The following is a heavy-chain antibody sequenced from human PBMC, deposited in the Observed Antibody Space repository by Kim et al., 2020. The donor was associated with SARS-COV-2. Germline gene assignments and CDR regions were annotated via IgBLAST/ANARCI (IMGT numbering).Heavy chain of an antibody. D-gene: IGHD3-9*01. CDR3: ARAVDDILTGYYPHYYYYYGMDV. V-gene: IGHV1-8*01. CDR2: MNPNSGNT. J-gene: IGHJ6*02. Sequence: ASVKVSCKASGYTFTSYDINWVRQATGQGLEWMGWMNPNSGNTGYAQKFQGRVTMTRNTSISTAYMELSSLRSEDTAVYYCARAVDDILTGYYPHYYYYYGMDVWGQGTTVTVSS. CDR1: GYTFTSYD.